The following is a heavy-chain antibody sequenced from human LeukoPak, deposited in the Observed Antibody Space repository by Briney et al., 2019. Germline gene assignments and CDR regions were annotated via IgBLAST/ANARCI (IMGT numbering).Heavy chain of an antibody. D-gene: IGHD2-21*02. Sequence: SETLFLTCTVSGGSMSGYCWSWIRQPPGTRLEWIGYVCDTGSTNYNPSLTSRVTLSVDTSNNQFSLKLRSVTAADTALYYCARECGGACYPPAYYYYMDVWGKGTTVTVSS. CDR2: VCDTGST. J-gene: IGHJ6*03. V-gene: IGHV4-59*01. CDR3: ARECGGACYPPAYYYYMDV. CDR1: GGSMSGYC.